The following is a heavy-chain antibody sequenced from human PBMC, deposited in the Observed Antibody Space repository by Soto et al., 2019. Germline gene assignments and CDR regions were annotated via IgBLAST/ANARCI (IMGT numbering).Heavy chain of an antibody. CDR2: IYYSGST. D-gene: IGHD7-27*01. CDR1: GGSISSSSYY. Sequence: SETLSLTCTVSGGSISSSSYYWGWIRQPPGKGLEWIGSIYYSGSTYYNQSLKSRVTISVDTSKNQFSLKLSSVTAADTAVYYCARHVNPWAQGAFDIWGQGTMVT. CDR3: ARHVNPWAQGAFDI. V-gene: IGHV4-39*01. J-gene: IGHJ3*02.